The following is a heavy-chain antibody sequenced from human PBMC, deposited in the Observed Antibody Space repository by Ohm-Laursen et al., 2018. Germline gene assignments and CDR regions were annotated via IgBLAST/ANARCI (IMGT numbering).Heavy chain of an antibody. CDR2: INHSGST. J-gene: IGHJ4*02. D-gene: IGHD5-24*01. V-gene: IGHV4-34*01. CDR3: TLEMATINNDY. Sequence: GTLSLTCAVYGGSFSGYYWSWIRQPPGKGLEWIGEINHSGSTNYNPSLKSRVTISVDTSKNQFSLKLSSVTAADTAVYYCTLEMATINNDYWGQGTLVTVSS. CDR1: GGSFSGYY.